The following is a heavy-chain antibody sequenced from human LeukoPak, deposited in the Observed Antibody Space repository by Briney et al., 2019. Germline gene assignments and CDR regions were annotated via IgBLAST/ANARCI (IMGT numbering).Heavy chain of an antibody. D-gene: IGHD2-15*01. CDR3: ARSAEEPEYCSGGSCSPLFDY. CDR1: GGSISSYY. V-gene: IGHV4-59*08. J-gene: IGHJ4*02. CDR2: IYYSGST. Sequence: SETLSLTCTVSGGSISSYYWSWIRQPPGKGLEWIGYIYYSGSTNYNPSLKSRVTISVDTSKNQFSLKLSSVTAADTAVYYCARSAEEPEYCSGGSCSPLFDYWGQGTLVTVSS.